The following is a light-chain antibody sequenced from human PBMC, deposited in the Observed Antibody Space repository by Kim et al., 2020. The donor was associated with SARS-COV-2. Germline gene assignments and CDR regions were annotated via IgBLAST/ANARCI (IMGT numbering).Light chain of an antibody. CDR2: DVN. Sequence: QLVTISCSGISNDVSGSFYVYWYQQHPGRAPKVMIYDVNKRPSGVPDRFSGSRSGNTASLTISELQAEDEADYYCCSFGSPYIFRMFGGGTQLTVL. J-gene: IGLJ3*02. CDR1: SNDVSGSFY. V-gene: IGLV2-11*03. CDR3: CSFGSPYIFRM.